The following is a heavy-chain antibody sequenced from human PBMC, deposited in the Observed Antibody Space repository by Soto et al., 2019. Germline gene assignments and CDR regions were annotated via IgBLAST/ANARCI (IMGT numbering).Heavy chain of an antibody. Sequence: RGESLKISCKGSGYSFTTYWIAWVRQMPGKGLEWMGIIYPGDSDTRYSPSFQGQVTISADKSISTAYLQWSSLKASDTAMYYCASHKTYYDFWSGGDACDIWGQGTMVTVSS. CDR1: GYSFTTYW. CDR2: IYPGDSDT. D-gene: IGHD3-3*01. V-gene: IGHV5-51*01. CDR3: ASHKTYYDFWSGGDACDI. J-gene: IGHJ3*02.